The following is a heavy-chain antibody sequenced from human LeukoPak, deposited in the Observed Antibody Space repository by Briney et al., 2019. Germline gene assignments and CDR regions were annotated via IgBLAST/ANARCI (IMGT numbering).Heavy chain of an antibody. D-gene: IGHD3-10*01. CDR2: IYYSGST. J-gene: IGHJ4*02. CDR3: ARASMVRGVIVY. Sequence: TSETLSLTCTVSGGSISSYYWSWIRQPPGKGLEWIGYIYYSGSTNYNPSLKSRVTISVDTSKNQFSLKLSSVTAADTAVYYCARASMVRGVIVYWGQGTLVTVSS. CDR1: GGSISSYY. V-gene: IGHV4-59*12.